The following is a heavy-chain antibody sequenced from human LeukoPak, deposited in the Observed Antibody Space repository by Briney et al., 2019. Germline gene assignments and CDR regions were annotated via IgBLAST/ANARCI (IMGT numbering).Heavy chain of an antibody. Sequence: PGGSLTPSCPAPGFTLVTFEMNWVGQAPGKGLDGVSYISSSGSTIYYADSVKGRFTISRDNAKNSLYLQMNSLRAEDTAVYYCARVGAHAAVNCWGQGTLVTVSS. D-gene: IGHD3-16*02. CDR2: ISSSGSTI. CDR1: GFTLVTFE. CDR3: ARVGAHAAVNC. J-gene: IGHJ4*02. V-gene: IGHV3-48*03.